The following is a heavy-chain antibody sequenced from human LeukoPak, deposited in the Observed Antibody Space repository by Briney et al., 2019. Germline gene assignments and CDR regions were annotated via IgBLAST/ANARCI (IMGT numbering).Heavy chain of an antibody. Sequence: GGSLRLSCAVSGITLSNYGMSWVRQAPGKGLEWVAGISDSGGRTNYADSVKGRFTISRDNPKNTLYLQMNSLRAEDTAVYYCARDRAMVRGVIENWGQGTLVTVSS. CDR3: ARDRAMVRGVIEN. CDR2: ISDSGGRT. CDR1: GITLSNYG. D-gene: IGHD3-10*01. V-gene: IGHV3-23*01. J-gene: IGHJ4*02.